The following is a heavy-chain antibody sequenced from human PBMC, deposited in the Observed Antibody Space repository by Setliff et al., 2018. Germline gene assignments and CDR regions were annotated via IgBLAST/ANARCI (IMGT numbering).Heavy chain of an antibody. CDR1: GGSISSSGYY. CDR3: ARDRRIVGARHAFDI. J-gene: IGHJ3*02. CDR2: IYYSGST. Sequence: SETLSLTCTVSGGSISSSGYYWSWIRQHPGKGLEWIGYIYYSGSTYYNPSLKSRVTISVDTSKNQFSLKLSSVTAADTAVYYCARDRRIVGARHAFDIWGQGTMVTVSS. D-gene: IGHD1-26*01. V-gene: IGHV4-31*03.